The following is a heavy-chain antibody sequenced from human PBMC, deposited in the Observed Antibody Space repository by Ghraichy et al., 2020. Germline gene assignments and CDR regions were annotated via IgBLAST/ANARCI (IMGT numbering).Heavy chain of an antibody. D-gene: IGHD3-9*01. Sequence: GGSLRLSCAASGVTFSSYAMSWVRQAPGKGLEWVSGISGSGGSTYYADSVKGRFTISRDNSKNTLFLQMNSLRAEDTAVYYCAKVLGTPFVYYDILSGSPSFDYWGQGTLVTVSS. J-gene: IGHJ4*02. CDR2: ISGSGGST. CDR1: GVTFSSYA. V-gene: IGHV3-23*01. CDR3: AKVLGTPFVYYDILSGSPSFDY.